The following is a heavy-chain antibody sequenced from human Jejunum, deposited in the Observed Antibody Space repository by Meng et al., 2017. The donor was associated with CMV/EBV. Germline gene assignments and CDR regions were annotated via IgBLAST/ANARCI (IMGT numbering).Heavy chain of an antibody. CDR2: VKPSSGNT. Sequence: QVQLVQSGAEVKKPGASVKVSCKASGYTFTSYDISWVRQATGQGLEWMGWVKPSSGNTGYAQTFQGRVTMTRNTSISTVYMELSSLKSDDTAVYYCARGPYGDYKFDYWGQGTLVTVSS. V-gene: IGHV1-8*01. J-gene: IGHJ4*02. D-gene: IGHD4-17*01. CDR1: GYTFTSYD. CDR3: ARGPYGDYKFDY.